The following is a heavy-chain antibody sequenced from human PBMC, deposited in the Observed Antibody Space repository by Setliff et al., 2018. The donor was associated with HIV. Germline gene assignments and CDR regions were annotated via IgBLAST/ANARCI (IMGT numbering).Heavy chain of an antibody. D-gene: IGHD5-12*01. Sequence: GGSLRLSCAASGFTSGFAFSHYWMHWVRQVPGKGLVWVSRITNDVSATTYADFVKGRFTITRDNAKNMVYLQMNSLRVEDTAVYYCTTGPYNGYSDWGHGTAVTVSS. V-gene: IGHV3-74*01. CDR3: TTGPYNGYSD. CDR2: ITNDVSAT. J-gene: IGHJ4*01. CDR1: GFAFSHYW.